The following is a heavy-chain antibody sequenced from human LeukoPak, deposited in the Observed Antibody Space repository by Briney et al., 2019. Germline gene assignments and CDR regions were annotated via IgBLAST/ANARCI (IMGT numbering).Heavy chain of an antibody. CDR1: GYSFISYW. V-gene: IGHV5-51*01. J-gene: IGHJ6*02. CDR2: IYPGDSDT. CDR3: ARHSSTGMYYYGMDV. Sequence: GESLKISCKGSGYSFISYWIGWVRQMPGRGLEWMGIIYPGDSDTTYNPSFQGQVTISADKSISTAYLQWSSLKASDTAMYYCARHSSTGMYYYGMDVWGQGTTVTVSS. D-gene: IGHD1-1*01.